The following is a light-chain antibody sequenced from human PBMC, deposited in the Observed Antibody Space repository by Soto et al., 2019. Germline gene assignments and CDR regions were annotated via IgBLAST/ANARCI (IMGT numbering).Light chain of an antibody. J-gene: IGKJ1*01. Sequence: EIVLTQTPATLSLSPGDRAVLSCRASQSVSRSLTWYQHKPGQAPRLLIYDASTRATGIPDRFSGSGSGTDFTLTITRLEPEDFAMYYCQRYDSFRTFGQGTKVDIK. V-gene: IGKV3-11*01. CDR1: QSVSRS. CDR3: QRYDSFRT. CDR2: DAS.